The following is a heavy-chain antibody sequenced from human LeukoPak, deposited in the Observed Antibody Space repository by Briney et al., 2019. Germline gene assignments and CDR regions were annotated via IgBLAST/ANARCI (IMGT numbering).Heavy chain of an antibody. D-gene: IGHD2-15*01. J-gene: IGHJ4*02. V-gene: IGHV3-20*04. CDR2: INWNGGST. CDR3: ASLGYCSGGSCYARRDY. Sequence: GGSLRLSCAASGFTFDDYGMSWVRQAPGKGLEWVSGINWNGGSTVYADSVKGRFTISRDNAKNSLYLQMNSLRAEDTALYYCASLGYCSGGSCYARRDYWGQGTLVTVSS. CDR1: GFTFDDYG.